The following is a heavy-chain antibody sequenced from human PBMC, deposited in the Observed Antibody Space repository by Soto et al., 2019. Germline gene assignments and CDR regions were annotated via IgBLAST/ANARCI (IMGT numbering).Heavy chain of an antibody. Sequence: QVQLVESGGGVVQPGMTLSLSCTASGSTFSSHGMHCVRQGPGKRLEWVADVSFDGTNKNYADSVRGRFTISRDNSKSTLYLQMSSLRAEDTAVYYCANGDSSGFEYFQSWGQGTLVTVSS. V-gene: IGHV3-30*18. D-gene: IGHD3-22*01. CDR3: ANGDSSGFEYFQS. J-gene: IGHJ1*01. CDR2: VSFDGTNK. CDR1: GSTFSSHG.